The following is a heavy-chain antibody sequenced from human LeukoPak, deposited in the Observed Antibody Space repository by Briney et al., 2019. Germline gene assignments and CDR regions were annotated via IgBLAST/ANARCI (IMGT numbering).Heavy chain of an antibody. V-gene: IGHV3-30*02. CDR3: AKECFYESSGYSYYYYDMDV. D-gene: IGHD3-22*01. Sequence: GGSLRLSCAASGFTFSNYGMHWVRQAPGKGLEWVAFIRFGATNEYYADSVKGRSTISRDNAKNTLYLHLNSLRAEDTAVFYCAKECFYESSGYSYYYYDMDVWGKGTTVTVSS. J-gene: IGHJ6*03. CDR2: IRFGATNE. CDR1: GFTFSNYG.